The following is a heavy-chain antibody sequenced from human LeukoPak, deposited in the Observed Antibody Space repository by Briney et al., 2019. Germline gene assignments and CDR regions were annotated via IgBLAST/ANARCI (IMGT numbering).Heavy chain of an antibody. J-gene: IGHJ4*02. D-gene: IGHD6-6*01. CDR1: GYRFTDYY. V-gene: IGHV1-2*06. Sequence: ASVKVSCKATGYRFTDYYLNWLRQAPGQGPEWMGQINSDTGATQYAKKFQGRVALTRDTSMNTVYMELSGLRFDDTAMYYCARLKGEYDYWGQGSQVTVST. CDR2: INSDTGAT. CDR3: ARLKGEYDY.